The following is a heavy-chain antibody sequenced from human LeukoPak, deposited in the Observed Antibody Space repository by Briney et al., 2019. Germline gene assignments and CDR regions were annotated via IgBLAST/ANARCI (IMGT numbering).Heavy chain of an antibody. D-gene: IGHD6-13*01. J-gene: IGHJ3*02. CDR2: IYTSGST. CDR3: ASLYSSSWPDAFDI. CDR1: GGSISSGSYY. V-gene: IGHV4-61*02. Sequence: TLSLTCTVSGGSISSGSYYWSWIRQPAGKGLEWIGRIYTSGSTNYNPSLKIRVTISVDTSKNQFSLKLSSVTAADTAVYYCASLYSSSWPDAFDIWGQGTMVTVSS.